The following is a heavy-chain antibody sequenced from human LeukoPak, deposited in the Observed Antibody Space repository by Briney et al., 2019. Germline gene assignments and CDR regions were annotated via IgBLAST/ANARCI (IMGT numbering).Heavy chain of an antibody. J-gene: IGHJ4*02. Sequence: SVKVSCKASGGTFSSYANSWVRQAPGQGLEWMGGIIPIFGTANYAQKFQGRVTITADESTSTAYMELSSLRSEDTAVYYCARDYGVVPAANFFYWGQGTLVTFSS. D-gene: IGHD2-2*01. CDR3: ARDYGVVPAANFFY. CDR2: IIPIFGTA. V-gene: IGHV1-69*01. CDR1: GGTFSSYA.